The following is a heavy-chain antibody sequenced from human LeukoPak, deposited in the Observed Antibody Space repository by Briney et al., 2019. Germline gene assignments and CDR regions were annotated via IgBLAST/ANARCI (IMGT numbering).Heavy chain of an antibody. CDR2: IGGSGGST. CDR1: GFTFSNYA. D-gene: IGHD3-9*01. CDR3: ARVHAYDIFPGASGY. V-gene: IGHV3-23*01. Sequence: PGGSVRLSCAASGFTFSNYAMSWVRQAPGQGLERVSPIGGSGGSTSYADSVKGRFTISRDNAKNSLYLQMNSLRAEDTAVYYCARVHAYDIFPGASGYWGQGTLVTVSS. J-gene: IGHJ4*02.